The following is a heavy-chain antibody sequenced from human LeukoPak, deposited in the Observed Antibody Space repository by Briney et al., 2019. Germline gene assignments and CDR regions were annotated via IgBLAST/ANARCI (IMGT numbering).Heavy chain of an antibody. CDR2: TNYSGSS. V-gene: IGHV4-59*08. J-gene: IGHJ4*02. CDR3: ARLDCISDTCYNY. CDR1: GDSISTDY. Sequence: PSETLSLTCIVSGDSISTDYWSWIRQSPGKGLEWIGCTNYSGSSEYNPSLKSRITISVDRSKNEISLKMRSVTAADTAVYYCARLDCISDTCYNYWALGALVTVSS. D-gene: IGHD2-21*01.